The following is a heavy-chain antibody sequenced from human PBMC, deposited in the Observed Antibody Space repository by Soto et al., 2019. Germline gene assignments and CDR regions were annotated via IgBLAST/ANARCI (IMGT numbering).Heavy chain of an antibody. CDR3: AKDVRDSYGERFDY. Sequence: GGSLRLSCAASGFTFSSYAMSWVRQAPGKGLEWVSAISGSGGSTYHADSVKGRFTISRDNSKNTLYLQMNSLRAEDTAVYYCAKDVRDSYGERFDYWGQGTLVTVSS. J-gene: IGHJ4*02. CDR2: ISGSGGST. CDR1: GFTFSSYA. V-gene: IGHV3-23*01. D-gene: IGHD5-18*01.